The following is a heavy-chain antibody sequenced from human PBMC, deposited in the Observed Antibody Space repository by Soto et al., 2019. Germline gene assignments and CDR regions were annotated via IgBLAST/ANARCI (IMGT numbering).Heavy chain of an antibody. Sequence: GASVKVSCKASGYTFISXGISWVRQAPGQGLEWMGWISAYSGNTNYAQKLQGRVTMTTDTSTSTAYMELRSLRSDDTAVYYCARGPCSGGTCYPTLGWFDFWGQGTLVTVSS. CDR1: GYTFISXG. J-gene: IGHJ5*01. V-gene: IGHV1-18*04. D-gene: IGHD2-15*01. CDR2: ISAYSGNT. CDR3: ARGPCSGGTCYPTLGWFDF.